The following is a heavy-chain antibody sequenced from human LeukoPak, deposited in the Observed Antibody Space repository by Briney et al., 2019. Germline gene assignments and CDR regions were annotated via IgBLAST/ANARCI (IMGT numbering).Heavy chain of an antibody. D-gene: IGHD3-22*01. Sequence: GGSLRLSCAACGFTFRSYAMRWVRQAPGGGREWVSAISGSGGSTHYADSVKGPFTISRDNSKNTLYLQMNSLRTEDTAVYYCATLLRHVDYWGQGALVTASS. V-gene: IGHV3-23*01. CDR1: GFTFRSYA. J-gene: IGHJ4*02. CDR3: ATLLRHVDY. CDR2: ISGSGGST.